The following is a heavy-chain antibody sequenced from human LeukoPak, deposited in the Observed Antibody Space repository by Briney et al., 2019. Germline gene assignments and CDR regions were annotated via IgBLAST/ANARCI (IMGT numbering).Heavy chain of an antibody. Sequence: GASVKVSCKASGYTFTSYGISWVRQAPGQGLEGMGWISAYNGNTNYAQKLQGRGTMTTDTSTSTAYMELRSLRPDDTAVYYCAAVADPDSGSYFDYWGQGTLVTVSS. V-gene: IGHV1-18*01. CDR3: AAVADPDSGSYFDY. CDR1: GYTFTSYG. D-gene: IGHD1-26*01. CDR2: ISAYNGNT. J-gene: IGHJ4*02.